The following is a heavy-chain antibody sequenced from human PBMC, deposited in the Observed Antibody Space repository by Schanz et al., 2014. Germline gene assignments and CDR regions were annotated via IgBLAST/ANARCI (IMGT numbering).Heavy chain of an antibody. V-gene: IGHV3-23*01. CDR3: ARKVVATIGGYYDN. D-gene: IGHD5-12*01. CDR1: GFSFSTYW. CDR2: FNDGGVNK. Sequence: EVQLMESGGGLVKPGGSLRLSCATSGFSFSTYWMSWVRQAPGKGLEWVSSFNDGGVNKYYADSVKGRFTISSDNSKSTLFLQMNSLRAEDTAVYYCARKVVATIGGYYDNWGQGTLVIVSS. J-gene: IGHJ4*02.